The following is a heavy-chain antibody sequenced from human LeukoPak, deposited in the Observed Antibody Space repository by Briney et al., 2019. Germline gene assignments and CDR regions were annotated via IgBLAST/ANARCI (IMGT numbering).Heavy chain of an antibody. CDR1: GGSISSYY. CDR3: ARHEWLRFDY. D-gene: IGHD5-12*01. CDR2: IYYSGST. J-gene: IGHJ4*02. Sequence: SETLSLTCTVSGGSISSYYWSWIRQPPGKGLEWIGYIYYSGSTNYNPSLKSRVTISVDTSKNQFSLKLRSVTAADTAVYYCARHEWLRFDYWGQGTVVTVSS. V-gene: IGHV4-59*08.